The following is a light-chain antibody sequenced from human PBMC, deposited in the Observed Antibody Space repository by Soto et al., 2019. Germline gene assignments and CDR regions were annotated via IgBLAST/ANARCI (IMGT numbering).Light chain of an antibody. J-gene: IGKJ4*01. V-gene: IGKV3-20*01. CDR3: QQYGTPLIT. CDR2: GAS. CDR1: QSVSSSD. Sequence: EIVLTQSPGTLSLSPGERATLSCRASQSVSSSDLAWYQQKPGQDHRLLIYGASRRATGIPDRFSGSGSVTDFTLTISRLEPEDFAVYFCQQYGTPLITFGGGTKVEIK.